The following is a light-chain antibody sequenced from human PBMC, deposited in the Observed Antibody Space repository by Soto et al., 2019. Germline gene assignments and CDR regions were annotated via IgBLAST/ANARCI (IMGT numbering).Light chain of an antibody. Sequence: DFQMTQSPYTLSASVGDRVTLTCRASQSISSWLAWYQQKPGQAPKLLIFDASSLENGIPPRFSDSGSGTEFTLTISSLQPGNFAAYYCQQYYSSWTFGQGTKVEIK. J-gene: IGKJ1*01. CDR3: QQYYSSWT. CDR2: DAS. CDR1: QSISSW. V-gene: IGKV1-5*01.